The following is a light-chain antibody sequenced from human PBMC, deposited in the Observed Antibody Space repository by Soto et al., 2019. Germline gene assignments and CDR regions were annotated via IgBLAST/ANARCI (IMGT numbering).Light chain of an antibody. CDR1: SSDVGGYNY. CDR2: DVS. J-gene: IGLJ1*01. Sequence: QSVLTQPASVSGSPGQSITISCTGTSSDVGGYNYVSWYQQHPGKAPKIMIYDVSNRPSGVSNRFSGSKSGNTASLTIFGFQAEDEADYYCSSYTSSSTPYVFGTGTKVTVL. CDR3: SSYTSSSTPYV. V-gene: IGLV2-14*01.